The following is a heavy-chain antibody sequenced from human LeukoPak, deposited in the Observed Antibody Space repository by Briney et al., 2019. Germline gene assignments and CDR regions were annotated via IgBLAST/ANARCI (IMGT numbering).Heavy chain of an antibody. V-gene: IGHV3-23*01. Sequence: GGSLRLSCAVAGITLSNYGMSWVRQAPEKGLEWVAGISGSGGGTNYADSVKGRFTISRDNPRSTLYLQMNSLRAGDTAVYFCAKRGVVIRVILVGFHKEAYYFDSWGQGALVTVSS. CDR2: ISGSGGGT. D-gene: IGHD3-22*01. CDR1: GITLSNYG. CDR3: AKRGVVIRVILVGFHKEAYYFDS. J-gene: IGHJ4*02.